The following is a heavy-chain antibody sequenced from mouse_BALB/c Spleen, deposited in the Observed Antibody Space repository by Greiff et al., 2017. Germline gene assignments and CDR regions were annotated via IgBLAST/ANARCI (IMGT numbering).Heavy chain of an antibody. J-gene: IGHJ2*01. D-gene: IGHD2-3*01. CDR2: IRNKANGYTT. CDR1: GFTFTDYY. CDR3: AVDDGYLDY. V-gene: IGHV7-3*02. Sequence: EVKLMESGGGLVQPGGSLRLSCATSGFTFTDYYMSWVRQPPGKALEWLGFIRNKANGYTTEYSASVKGRFTISRDNSQSILYLQMNTLRAEDSATYYCAVDDGYLDYWGQGTTLTVSS.